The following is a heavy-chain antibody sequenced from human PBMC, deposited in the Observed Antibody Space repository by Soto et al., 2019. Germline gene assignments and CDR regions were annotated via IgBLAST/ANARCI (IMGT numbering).Heavy chain of an antibody. J-gene: IGHJ4*02. CDR1: GFTFSSYA. CDR3: AKRGSGSDYTY. Sequence: EVQLLESGGGLVQPGGSLRLSCAASGFTFSSYAMNWVRQAPGKGLEWVSVISGSGGSTYYADSVKGRFTISRDNSKNTLYLQMNSLRAEDTAVYYCAKRGSGSDYTYWGQGTLVTVSS. CDR2: ISGSGGST. V-gene: IGHV3-23*01. D-gene: IGHD3-10*01.